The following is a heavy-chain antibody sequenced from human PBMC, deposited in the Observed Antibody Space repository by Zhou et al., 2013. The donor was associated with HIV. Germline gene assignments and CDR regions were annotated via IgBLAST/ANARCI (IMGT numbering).Heavy chain of an antibody. Sequence: QVQLVQSGAEVKKPGSSVKVSCKASGGSFNSYPISWVRQAPGQGFEWMGRITPLVGITQYAQKFQARVTFTADKSTGTAYMELSSLRSEDTAVYYCARGGYSYGRGYYYYMDVWGKGTTVTVSS. CDR1: GGSFNSYP. J-gene: IGHJ6*03. D-gene: IGHD5-18*01. CDR3: ARGGYSYGRGYYYYMDV. V-gene: IGHV1-69*04. CDR2: ITPLVGIT.